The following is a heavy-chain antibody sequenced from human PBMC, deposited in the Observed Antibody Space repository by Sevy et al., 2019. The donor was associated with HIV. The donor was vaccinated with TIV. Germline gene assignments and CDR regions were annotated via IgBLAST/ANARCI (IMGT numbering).Heavy chain of an antibody. V-gene: IGHV4-38-2*01. Sequence: SETLSLTCAVSGYSISSGYYWGWIRQPPGKGLEWIGSIYHSGSTYYNPSLKSRVTISVDTSKNQFSLKLSSVTAADTAVYYCARLGTGTTTAWFDPWGQGTLVTVSS. CDR2: IYHSGST. CDR1: GYSISSGYY. D-gene: IGHD1-7*01. CDR3: ARLGTGTTTAWFDP. J-gene: IGHJ5*02.